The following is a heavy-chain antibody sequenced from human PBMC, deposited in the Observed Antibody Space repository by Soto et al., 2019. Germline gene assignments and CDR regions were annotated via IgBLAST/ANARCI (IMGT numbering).Heavy chain of an antibody. CDR2: INPNSGGT. CDR1: GYTFTGYY. D-gene: IGHD2-15*01. J-gene: IGHJ5*02. Sequence: QVQLVQSGAEVKKPGASVKVSCKASGYTFTGYYMHWVRQAPGQGLEWMGWINPNSGGTNYAQKLQGRVTMTRDTSISTDYMELSRLRSDDTAVYYCARIHGWCSGGSCYYSWFDPWGQGTLVTVSS. CDR3: ARIHGWCSGGSCYYSWFDP. V-gene: IGHV1-2*02.